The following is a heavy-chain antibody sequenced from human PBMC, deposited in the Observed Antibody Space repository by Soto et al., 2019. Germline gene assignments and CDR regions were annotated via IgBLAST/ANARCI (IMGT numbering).Heavy chain of an antibody. CDR3: TRDGAHGRLAVPLYYLDS. CDR2: INPATGSA. CDR1: GFALTSYY. J-gene: IGHJ4*02. D-gene: IGHD3-16*01. V-gene: IGHV1-46*04. Sequence: QVQVIQSGAEVRKPGASVKVSCKPSGFALTSYYIHWVRQAPGQGLEWVGVINPATGSASYAQTLQDRITMTRDTYMTTVSVELRSLRSDVTAFYYCTRDGAHGRLAVPLYYLDSWGEGTLVTVSP.